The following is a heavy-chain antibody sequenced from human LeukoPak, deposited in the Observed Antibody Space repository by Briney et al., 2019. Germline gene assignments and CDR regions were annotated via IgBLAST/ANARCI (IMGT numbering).Heavy chain of an antibody. J-gene: IGHJ6*03. CDR1: GGSISSGSYY. CDR3: ARRLTFGRITMFRGSAGGYMDV. D-gene: IGHD3-10*01. Sequence: SETLSLTCTVSGGSISSGSYYWSWIRQPAGKGLEWIGRIYTSGSTNYNPSLKSRVTISVDTSNNHFSLKLSSVTAADTAVYYCARRLTFGRITMFRGSAGGYMDVWGKGTTVTISS. CDR2: IYTSGST. V-gene: IGHV4-61*02.